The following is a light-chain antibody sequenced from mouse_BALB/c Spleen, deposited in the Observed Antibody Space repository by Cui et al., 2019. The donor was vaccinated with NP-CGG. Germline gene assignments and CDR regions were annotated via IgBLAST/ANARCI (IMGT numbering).Light chain of an antibody. V-gene: IGLV1*01. J-gene: IGLJ1*01. Sequence: AVATPASALTTSPGETVTLTCRSSTGAVTTNNYANWVQEKPDHLFAGLIGGTNNRVPGIPARFSGSLIGDKAVLTITGTQTEDEAIYFCALWYSNHWVFGGGTKLTVL. CDR3: ALWYSNHWV. CDR1: TGAVTTNNY. CDR2: GTN.